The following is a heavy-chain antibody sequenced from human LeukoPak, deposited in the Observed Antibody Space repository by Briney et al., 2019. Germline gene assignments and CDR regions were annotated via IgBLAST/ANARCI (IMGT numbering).Heavy chain of an antibody. J-gene: IGHJ4*02. CDR1: GFTFSSYW. CDR3: ARDRGAYAREY. Sequence: GGSLRLSCAASGFTFSSYWMHRVRHAPGKGLVWVSRISTDGSTTTYADSVKGRFTISRDNAQNSLYLQMNSLRVEDTAVYYCARDRGAYAREYWGQGTLVTVSS. V-gene: IGHV3-74*01. CDR2: ISTDGSTT. D-gene: IGHD5-24*01.